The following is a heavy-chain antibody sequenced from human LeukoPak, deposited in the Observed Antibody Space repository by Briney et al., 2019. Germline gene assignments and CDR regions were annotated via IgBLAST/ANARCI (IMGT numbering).Heavy chain of an antibody. J-gene: IGHJ5*02. CDR3: ARDYVSWFDP. V-gene: IGHV4-59*01. Sequence: SETLSLTCTVSGDSISSYYWSWIRQPPGKGLEWIGDIYYSGSTNYNPSLRSRVTISLDTSKKKSFLKLTSVTAADTAVYYCARDYVSWFDPWGQGTLVTVSS. D-gene: IGHD3-16*01. CDR1: GDSISSYY. CDR2: IYYSGST.